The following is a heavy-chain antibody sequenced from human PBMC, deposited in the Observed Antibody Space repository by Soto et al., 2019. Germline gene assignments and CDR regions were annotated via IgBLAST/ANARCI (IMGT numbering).Heavy chain of an antibody. CDR2: IHHSGST. CDR3: ANDTGAFYGVASSTDDYAIDV. CDR1: GGSISSSDW. D-gene: IGHD3-3*01. V-gene: IGHV4-4*02. J-gene: IGHJ6*02. Sequence: PSGSLTLTCAVSGGSISSSDWCGWVRQPPGKGLEWLGEIHHSGSTHYTPSLRSRVTISVDKAKITVSLKLNSVTAADTAVYYCANDTGAFYGVASSTDDYAIDVWGQGTMVTVSS.